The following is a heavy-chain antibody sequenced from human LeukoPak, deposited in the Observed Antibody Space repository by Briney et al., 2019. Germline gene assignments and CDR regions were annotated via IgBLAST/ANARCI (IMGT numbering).Heavy chain of an antibody. Sequence: GRSLRHSCAASGFNFDDYTMHWVRQPPGKGLEWVSGISWNSDFIVYGDSVKGRFTISRDNAKNSLYLQMNSLRAEDTALYYCVKSHGAGRYYPLEYWGQGTLLTVSS. J-gene: IGHJ4*02. CDR2: ISWNSDFI. V-gene: IGHV3-9*01. CDR3: VKSHGAGRYYPLEY. D-gene: IGHD3-10*01. CDR1: GFNFDDYT.